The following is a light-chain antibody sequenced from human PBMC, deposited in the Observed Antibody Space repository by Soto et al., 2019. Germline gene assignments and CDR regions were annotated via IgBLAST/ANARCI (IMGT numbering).Light chain of an antibody. J-gene: IGKJ3*01. CDR2: LDS. CDR3: MQALQTPIT. V-gene: IGKV2-28*01. CDR1: QSLLHSNGYNY. Sequence: DIVMTQSPLSLPVTPGEPASISCRSSQSLLHSNGYNYLDWYLQKPGQSPQLLIYLDSNRASGVPDRFSGSGSGTDFTLKISRVEAEDVAVYYCMQALQTPITFVPGTKVDIK.